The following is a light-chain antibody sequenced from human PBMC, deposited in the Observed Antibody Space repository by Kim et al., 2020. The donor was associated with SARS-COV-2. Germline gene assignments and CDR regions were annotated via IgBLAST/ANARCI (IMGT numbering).Light chain of an antibody. J-gene: IGKJ1*01. V-gene: IGKV3-20*01. CDR3: QQYGSSWT. CDR1: QSVYSNY. Sequence: EIVLTQSPGTLSLSPGERATLSCRASQSVYSNYLAWYLQKPGQAPRLLIYGASSRATGIPDRFGGGGSGTDFTLTINRLQPGDFAVYYCQQYGSSWTFGQGTKVDIK. CDR2: GAS.